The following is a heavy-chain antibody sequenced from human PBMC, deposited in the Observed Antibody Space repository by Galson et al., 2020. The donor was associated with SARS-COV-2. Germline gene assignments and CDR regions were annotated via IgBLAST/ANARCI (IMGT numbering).Heavy chain of an antibody. V-gene: IGHV4-31*03. Sequence: SETLSLTCTVSGGSITSGGYYLTWIRQHPGKGLEWIGFIHYSGSTYYNPSLKSRLTISVDTSKSQFSLRLSSVTAADSAVYYCTRDSPGFYFDSWGQGILVTVSS. CDR3: TRDSPGFYFDS. CDR2: IHYSGST. J-gene: IGHJ4*02. CDR1: GGSITSGGYY.